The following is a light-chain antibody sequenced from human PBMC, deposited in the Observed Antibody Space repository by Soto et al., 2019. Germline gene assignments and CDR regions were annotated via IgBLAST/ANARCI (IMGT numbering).Light chain of an antibody. V-gene: IGKV3-20*01. CDR3: QQYGSSPT. CDR2: GAS. CDR1: QSFSNSY. Sequence: EIVLTQSPGTLSLSPGERATLSCRASQSFSNSYLAWYQQKPGQAPRLLIYGASSRATGIPDRFSGSGSGTDFTLTISRLEPEDFAVYYCQQYGSSPTFGQGTKVEIK. J-gene: IGKJ1*01.